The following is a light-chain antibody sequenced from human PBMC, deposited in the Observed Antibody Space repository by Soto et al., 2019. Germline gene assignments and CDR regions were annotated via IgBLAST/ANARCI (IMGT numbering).Light chain of an antibody. CDR1: SGHKKYA. Sequence: QPVLTQSPSASASLGASVKLTCTLSSGHKKYAIAWHQQQPQKGPRYLMNVNSDGSHSKGDGIPDRFSGSSSGTERYLIISSLQSGDEADYYCQTWGTGFRVFGGGTKLTVL. CDR2: VNSDGSH. V-gene: IGLV4-69*01. J-gene: IGLJ3*02. CDR3: QTWGTGFRV.